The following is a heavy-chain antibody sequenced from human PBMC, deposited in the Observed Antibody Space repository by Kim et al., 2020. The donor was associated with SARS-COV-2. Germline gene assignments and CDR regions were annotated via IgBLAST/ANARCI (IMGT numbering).Heavy chain of an antibody. J-gene: IGHJ4*01. CDR2: INHSGST. V-gene: IGHV4-34*01. D-gene: IGHD2-15*01. Sequence: SETLSLTCAVYGGSFSGYYWSWIRRPPGKGLEWIGEINHSGSTNYNPSLKSRVTISVDTSKNQFSLKLSSVTAADTAVYYCASHYGGYCSGAGFCYFDYWGQGTLVTVSS. CDR3: ASHYGGYCSGAGFCYFDY. CDR1: GGSFSGYY.